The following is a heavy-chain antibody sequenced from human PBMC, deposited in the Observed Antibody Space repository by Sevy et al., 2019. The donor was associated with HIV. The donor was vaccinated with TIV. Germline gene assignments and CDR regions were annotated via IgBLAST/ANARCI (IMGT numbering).Heavy chain of an antibody. D-gene: IGHD1-26*01. CDR1: GYTFTSYG. CDR3: ARCPIVGATTLHYYYYMDV. CDR2: ISAYNGNT. J-gene: IGHJ6*03. Sequence: ASVKVSCKASGYTFTSYGISWVRQAPGQGLEWMGWISAYNGNTNYAQKLQGRVTMTTDTSTSTAYMELRSLRSDDTAVYYCARCPIVGATTLHYYYYMDVWGKGTTVTVSS. V-gene: IGHV1-18*01.